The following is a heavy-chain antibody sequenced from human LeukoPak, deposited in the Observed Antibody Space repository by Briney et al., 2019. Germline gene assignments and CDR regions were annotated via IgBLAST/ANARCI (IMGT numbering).Heavy chain of an antibody. D-gene: IGHD5-18*01. CDR3: ARESGGSIGYSYGFDY. CDR2: INHSGST. Sequence: SETLSLTCAVYGGSFSGYYWSWIRQPPGKGLEWIGEINHSGSTNYNPSLKSRVTISVDTSKNQFSLKLSSVTAADTAVYYCARESGGSIGYSYGFDYWGQGTLVTVSS. CDR1: GGSFSGYY. V-gene: IGHV4-34*01. J-gene: IGHJ4*02.